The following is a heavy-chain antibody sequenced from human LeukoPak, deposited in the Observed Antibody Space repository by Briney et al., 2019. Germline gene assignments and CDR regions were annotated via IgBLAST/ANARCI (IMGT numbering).Heavy chain of an antibody. CDR1: GFTFSSYW. CDR3: ARVTKGYYDFW. CDR2: IKQDGSEK. Sequence: PGGSLRLSCAASGFTFSSYWMSWVRQAPGKGLEWVANIKQDGSEKYYVDSVKGRFTTSRDNAKNSLYLQMNSLRAEDTAVYYCARVTKGYYDFWRGQGTLVTVSS. J-gene: IGHJ4*02. D-gene: IGHD3-3*01. V-gene: IGHV3-7*01.